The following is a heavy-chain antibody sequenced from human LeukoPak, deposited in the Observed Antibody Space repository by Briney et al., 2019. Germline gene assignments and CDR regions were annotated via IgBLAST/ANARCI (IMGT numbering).Heavy chain of an antibody. CDR1: GFTVSSNY. Sequence: GGSLRLSCAASGFTVSSNYMSWVRQAPGKGLEWVSVIYSGGSTYYADSVKGRFTISRDNSKNTLYLQMNSLRAEDTAVYYCARDRRDYCSGGSCYRLNSGLFDPWGQGTLVTSPQ. V-gene: IGHV3-66*01. D-gene: IGHD2-15*01. CDR2: IYSGGST. CDR3: ARDRRDYCSGGSCYRLNSGLFDP. J-gene: IGHJ5*02.